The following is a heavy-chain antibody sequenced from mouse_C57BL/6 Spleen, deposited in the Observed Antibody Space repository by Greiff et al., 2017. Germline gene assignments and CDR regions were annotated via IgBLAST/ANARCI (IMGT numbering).Heavy chain of an antibody. Sequence: EVKLMESEGGLVQPGSSMKLSCTASGFTFSDYYMAWVRQVPEKGLEWVANINYDGSSTYYLDSLKSRFIISRDNAKNILYLQMSSLKSEDTATYYCARERRDYDNAMDYWGQGTSVTVSS. CDR1: GFTFSDYY. V-gene: IGHV5-16*01. D-gene: IGHD2-4*01. CDR3: ARERRDYDNAMDY. J-gene: IGHJ4*01. CDR2: INYDGSST.